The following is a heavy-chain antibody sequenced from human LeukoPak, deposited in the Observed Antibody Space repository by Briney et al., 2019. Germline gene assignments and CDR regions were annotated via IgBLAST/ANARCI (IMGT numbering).Heavy chain of an antibody. D-gene: IGHD3-10*01. CDR3: AVYYYGSGSYYPNTWFDP. CDR1: GGSISSSSYY. V-gene: IGHV4-39*07. CDR2: IYYSGST. Sequence: PPETLSLTCTVSGGSISSSSYYWGWIRQPPGKGLEWIGSIYYSGSTYYNPSLKSRVTISVDTSKSQFSLKLSSVTAADTAVYYCAVYYYGSGSYYPNTWFDPWGQGTLVTVSS. J-gene: IGHJ5*02.